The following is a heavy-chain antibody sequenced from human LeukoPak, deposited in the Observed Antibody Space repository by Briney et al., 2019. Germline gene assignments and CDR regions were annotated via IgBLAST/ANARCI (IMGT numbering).Heavy chain of an antibody. CDR3: ATKTMATVY. Sequence: GGSLRLPCAASGFTFSSYSMNWVRQAPGKGLEWVSCIGSSSSSKYYAESVKGRFTISRDNAKNSLYLQMNSLRAEDTAVYYCATKTMATVYWGQGTLVTVSS. J-gene: IGHJ4*02. CDR2: IGSSSSSK. CDR1: GFTFSSYS. V-gene: IGHV3-21*01. D-gene: IGHD5-24*01.